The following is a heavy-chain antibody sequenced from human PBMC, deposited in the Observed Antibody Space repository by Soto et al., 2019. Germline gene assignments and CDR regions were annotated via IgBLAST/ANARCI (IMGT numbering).Heavy chain of an antibody. CDR1: GFTFSSYG. V-gene: IGHV3-30*18. CDR2: ISYDGSNK. D-gene: IGHD4-17*01. J-gene: IGHJ4*02. CDR3: AKGRYGDYTEMDY. Sequence: QVQLVESGGGVVQPGRSLRLSCAASGFTFSSYGMHWVRQAPGKGLEWVAVISYDGSNKYYADSVKGRFTISRDNSKNALYLQMNSLRAEDTAVYYCAKGRYGDYTEMDYWGQGTLVTVSS.